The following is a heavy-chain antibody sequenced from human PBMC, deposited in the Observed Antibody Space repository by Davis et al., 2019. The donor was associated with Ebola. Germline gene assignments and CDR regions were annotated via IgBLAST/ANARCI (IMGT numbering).Heavy chain of an antibody. CDR2: INQDGSQQ. J-gene: IGHJ4*02. V-gene: IGHV3-7*01. D-gene: IGHD2-2*01. Sequence: PGGSLRLSCAASGFSLSHHWMSWIRLAPGKGLEWVANINQDGSQQYFVDSVKGRFSISRDNAKNSLYLQMNGLRAEDTAVYYCARSSYQPDYWGQGTLVTVSS. CDR1: GFSLSHHW. CDR3: ARSSYQPDY.